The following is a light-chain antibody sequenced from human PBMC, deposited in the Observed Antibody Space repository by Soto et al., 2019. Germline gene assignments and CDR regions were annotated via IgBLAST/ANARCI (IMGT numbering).Light chain of an antibody. J-gene: IGKJ1*01. CDR2: LGS. Sequence: DIAMTQSPLSLPVTPGEPASISCRSSQSLLHSNGYNYLDWYLQKPGQSPQLLIYLGSYRASGVPDRFSGSGSGTDFTLKISRVEAGDVGVYYCMQTLQTWTFGQGTKVDI. CDR3: MQTLQTWT. V-gene: IGKV2-28*01. CDR1: QSLLHSNGYNY.